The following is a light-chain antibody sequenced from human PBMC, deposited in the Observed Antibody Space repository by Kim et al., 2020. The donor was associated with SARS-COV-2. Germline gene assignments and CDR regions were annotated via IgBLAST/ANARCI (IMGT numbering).Light chain of an antibody. CDR2: GAS. CDR3: QHYNYWPPYT. V-gene: IGKV3-15*01. Sequence: VSPGERVTLSCRASQSVSTNLVWYQQKPGQSPRVLISGASTRATDVPARFSGSGSGTEFTLTISSLQPEDYAVYYCQHYNYWPPYTFGQGTKLEI. J-gene: IGKJ2*01. CDR1: QSVSTN.